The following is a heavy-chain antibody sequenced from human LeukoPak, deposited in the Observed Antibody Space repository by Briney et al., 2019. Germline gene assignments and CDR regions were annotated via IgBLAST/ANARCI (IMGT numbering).Heavy chain of an antibody. CDR3: ARDPRGHSSGWRTLDY. V-gene: IGHV1-18*01. J-gene: IGHJ4*02. CDR2: ISAYNGNT. CDR1: GYTFTSYG. D-gene: IGHD6-19*01. Sequence: ASVKVSCKASGYTFTSYGISWVRQAPGQGLEWMGWISAYNGNTNYAQKLQGRVTMTTDTSTSTAYMELRSLRSDDTAVYYCARDPRGHSSGWRTLDYWGQGTLVTVSS.